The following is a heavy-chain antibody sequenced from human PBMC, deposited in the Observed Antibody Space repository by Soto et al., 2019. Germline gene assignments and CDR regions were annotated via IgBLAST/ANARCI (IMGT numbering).Heavy chain of an antibody. CDR2: IYHIGST. D-gene: IGHD3-3*01. CDR3: AKRTLRRLRFVETH. CDR1: GDSMSNTNW. J-gene: IGHJ4*02. V-gene: IGHV4-4*02. Sequence: QVQLQESGPGLVKPSGTLSLTCAVSGDSMSNTNWWSWVRQPPGKGLECIGEIYHIGSTNYNPSFKSRVTISVDKSNNQFSLNLTSVTAADTAVYYCAKRTLRRLRFVETHWGQGTLVTVSS.